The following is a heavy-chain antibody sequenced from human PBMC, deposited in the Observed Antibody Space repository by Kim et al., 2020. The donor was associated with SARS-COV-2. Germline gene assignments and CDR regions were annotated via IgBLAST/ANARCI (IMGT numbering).Heavy chain of an antibody. Sequence: ASVKVSCKASGYTFTSYYMHWVRQAPGQGLEWMGIINPSGGSTSYAQKFQGRVTMTRDTSTSTVYMELSSLRAEDTALYYCARDLEDLTYFDYWGQGTLVTVSS. V-gene: IGHV1-46*01. CDR3: ARDLEDLTYFDY. D-gene: IGHD1-1*01. CDR1: GYTFTSYY. J-gene: IGHJ4*02. CDR2: INPSGGST.